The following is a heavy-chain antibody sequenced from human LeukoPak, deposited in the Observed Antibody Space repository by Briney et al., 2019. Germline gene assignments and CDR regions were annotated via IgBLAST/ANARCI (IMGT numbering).Heavy chain of an antibody. CDR2: ISGSGGST. Sequence: PGGTLRLSCAASGFTFSSYGMSWVRQAPGKGLEWVSAISGSGGSTYYADSVKGRFTISRDNSKNTLYLQMNSLRAEDTAVYYCAKRLAMAHNFDYWGQGTLVTVSS. CDR1: GFTFSSYG. J-gene: IGHJ4*02. CDR3: AKRLAMAHNFDY. V-gene: IGHV3-23*01. D-gene: IGHD5-18*01.